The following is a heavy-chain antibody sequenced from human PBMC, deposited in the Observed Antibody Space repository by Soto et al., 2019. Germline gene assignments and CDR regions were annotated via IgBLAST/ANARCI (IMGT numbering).Heavy chain of an antibody. V-gene: IGHV1-18*01. CDR3: AREDFWSGYDDSYGMDV. CDR2: ISAYNGNT. Sequence: ASVKVSCKASGYTFTSYGISWVRQAPGQGLEWMGWISAYNGNTNYAQKLQGRVTMTTDTSTSTAYMELRSLRSDDTAVYYCAREDFWSGYDDSYGMDVWGQGITVTVSS. J-gene: IGHJ6*02. D-gene: IGHD3-3*01. CDR1: GYTFTSYG.